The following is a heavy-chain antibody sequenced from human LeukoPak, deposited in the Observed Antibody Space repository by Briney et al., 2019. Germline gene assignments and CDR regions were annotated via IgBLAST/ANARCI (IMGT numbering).Heavy chain of an antibody. CDR1: GGTFSSYA. V-gene: IGHV1-69*06. CDR2: IIPIFGTA. D-gene: IGHD2-2*01. J-gene: IGHJ6*02. Sequence: SVKVSCKASGGTFSSYAISWVRQAPGQGLEWMGGIIPIFGTANYAQKFQGRVTITADKSTSTAYMELSSLRSEDTAVYYCARGYIVVVPAEDYYYYYGMDVWGQGTTVTVSS. CDR3: ARGYIVVVPAEDYYYYYGMDV.